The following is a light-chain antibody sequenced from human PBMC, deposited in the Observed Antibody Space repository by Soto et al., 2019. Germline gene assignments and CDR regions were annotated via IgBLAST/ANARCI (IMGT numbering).Light chain of an antibody. CDR3: QQYERFAT. CDR2: KAS. Sequence: DVQMTQSPSTLSGSVGDRVTITCRASQTISSWLAWYQQKPGKAPKLLIYKASTLKSGVPSRFSGSGSGTEFTLTISSLQPDDFATYYCQQYERFATFGQGTKVAIK. V-gene: IGKV1-5*03. J-gene: IGKJ1*01. CDR1: QTISSW.